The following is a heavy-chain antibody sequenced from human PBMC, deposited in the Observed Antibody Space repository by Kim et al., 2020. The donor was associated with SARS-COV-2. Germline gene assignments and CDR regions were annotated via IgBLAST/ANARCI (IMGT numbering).Heavy chain of an antibody. CDR2: YYSGRT. J-gene: IGHJ4*02. CDR3: ARGVDY. V-gene: IGHV4-59*09. Sequence: YYSGRTNYNPSLKSRVTISVDTSKNQFSLKLSSVTAADTDVYYCARGVDYWGQGTLVTVSS.